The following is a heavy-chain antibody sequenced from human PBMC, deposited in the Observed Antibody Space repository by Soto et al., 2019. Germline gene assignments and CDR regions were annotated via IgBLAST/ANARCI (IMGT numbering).Heavy chain of an antibody. CDR2: INPNGGVT. Sequence: QVQLVQSGAEVKKPGASVTVSCRSSADTFNDYYIHWVRQAPGQGLEWMGWINPNGGVTKYAQKFHGWVTMTRDTSIRTVYMQLSRLRSDDTAVYYCARESGGATATLDYYYFYMDVWGTGTTVTVSS. V-gene: IGHV1-2*04. CDR1: ADTFNDYY. J-gene: IGHJ6*03. D-gene: IGHD2-15*01. CDR3: ARESGGATATLDYYYFYMDV.